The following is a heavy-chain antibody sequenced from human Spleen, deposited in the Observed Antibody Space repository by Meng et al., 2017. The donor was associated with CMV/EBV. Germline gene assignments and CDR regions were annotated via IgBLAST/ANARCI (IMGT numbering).Heavy chain of an antibody. CDR3: AREGAVVVTPAFDI. CDR1: GFTFSSYA. V-gene: IGHV3-30*04. J-gene: IGHJ3*02. CDR2: ISYDGSNK. Sequence: GESLKISCAASGFTFSSYAMHWVRQAPGKGLERVAVISYDGSNKYYADSVKGRFTISRDNSKNTLYLQMNSLRAEDTAVYYCAREGAVVVTPAFDIWGQGTMVTVSS. D-gene: IGHD4-23*01.